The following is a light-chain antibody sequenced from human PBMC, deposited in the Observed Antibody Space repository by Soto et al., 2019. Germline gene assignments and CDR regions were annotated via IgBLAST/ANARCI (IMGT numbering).Light chain of an antibody. J-gene: IGKJ2*01. Sequence: EIVLTQSPGTLSLSPGGRATLSCRASQSVDRRYVAWYQQKPGQAPRLLIYGASSRASGIPGRFGGDGSGTDFTLTISRLEPEDFVVYFCQLYGSSPMYTFGQGTKLEIK. CDR1: QSVDRRY. CDR2: GAS. V-gene: IGKV3-20*01. CDR3: QLYGSSPMYT.